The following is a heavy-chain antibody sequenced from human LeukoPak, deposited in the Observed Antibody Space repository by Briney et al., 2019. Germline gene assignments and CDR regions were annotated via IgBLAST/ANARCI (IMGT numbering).Heavy chain of an antibody. D-gene: IGHD3-3*01. CDR3: ARDHVLFGVVPRQYYYYGMDV. CDR2: INPSGGST. Sequence: GASVKVSCKASGYTFTSYGISWVRRAPGQGLEWMGIINPSGGSTSYAQKFQGRVTMTRDTSTSTVYMELSSLRSEDTAVYYCARDHVLFGVVPRQYYYYGMDVWGQGTTVTVSS. V-gene: IGHV1-46*01. CDR1: GYTFTSYG. J-gene: IGHJ6*02.